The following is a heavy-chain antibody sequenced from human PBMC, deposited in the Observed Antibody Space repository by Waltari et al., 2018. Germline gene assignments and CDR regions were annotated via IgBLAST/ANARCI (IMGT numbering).Heavy chain of an antibody. D-gene: IGHD3-22*01. Sequence: QVQLVQSGAEVKKPGSSVTVSCKASGGTFSSYAISWVRQAPGQGLEWMGGIIAGVGTANDAQKFQGRVTITANEATSTAYMELSSLRAEDTAVDYCARGEADYDSSGYNFAYWGQGTLVTVSS. CDR2: IIAGVGTA. CDR3: ARGEADYDSSGYNFAY. CDR1: GGTFSSYA. V-gene: IGHV1-69*01. J-gene: IGHJ4*02.